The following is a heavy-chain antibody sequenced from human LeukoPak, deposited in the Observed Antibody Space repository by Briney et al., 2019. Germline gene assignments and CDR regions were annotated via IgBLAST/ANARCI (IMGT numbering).Heavy chain of an antibody. V-gene: IGHV3-30*03. CDR3: AFHSSGWYYYYYMDV. Sequence: GGSLRLSCAASGFTFSSYGMHWVRQAPGKGLEWVAVISYDGSNKYYADSVKGRFTISRDNSKNTLYLQMNSLRAEDTAVYYCAFHSSGWYYYYYMDVWGKGTTVTVSS. J-gene: IGHJ6*03. D-gene: IGHD6-19*01. CDR2: ISYDGSNK. CDR1: GFTFSSYG.